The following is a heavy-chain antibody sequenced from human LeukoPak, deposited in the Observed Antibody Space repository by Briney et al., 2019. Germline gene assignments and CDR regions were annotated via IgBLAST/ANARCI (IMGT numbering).Heavy chain of an antibody. V-gene: IGHV4-30-2*01. D-gene: IGHD3-22*01. CDR2: IYHSGST. Sequence: SQTLSLTCAVSGGSNSSGGYSWSWIRQPPGKGLEWIGYIYHSGSTYYNPSLKSRVTISVDRSKNQFSLRLSSVTAADTAVYYCARQGAYYYHPFDSWGQGTLVTVSS. CDR3: ARQGAYYYHPFDS. J-gene: IGHJ4*02. CDR1: GGSNSSGGYS.